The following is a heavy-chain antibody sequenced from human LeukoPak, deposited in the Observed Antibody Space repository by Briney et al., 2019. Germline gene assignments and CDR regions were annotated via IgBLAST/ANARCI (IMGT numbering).Heavy chain of an antibody. Sequence: KPGGSLRLSCAASGFTFSSYSMNWVRQAPGKGLEWVSSISSSSSYIYYADSVKGRFTISRDNAKNSLYLQMNSLRAEDTSVYYCAKEEGTGRYVGTGAQSWGRGTLVTVSS. CDR1: GFTFSSYS. CDR2: ISSSSSYI. CDR3: AKEEGTGRYVGTGAQS. V-gene: IGHV3-21*01. J-gene: IGHJ5*02. D-gene: IGHD6-19*01.